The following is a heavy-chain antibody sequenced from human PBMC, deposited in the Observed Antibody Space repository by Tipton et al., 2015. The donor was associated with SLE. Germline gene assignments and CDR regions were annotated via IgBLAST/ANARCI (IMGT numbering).Heavy chain of an antibody. D-gene: IGHD3-9*01. CDR2: IYSSGNT. Sequence: TLSLTCTVSGGSISRYFWNWIRQPPGKGLEWIGDIYSSGNTNYNPSLKSRVTISVDTSNNQFSLKLNSVTAADTAVYYCARLYYDILTGSYYFDYWGQGTLVTVSS. J-gene: IGHJ4*02. CDR3: ARLYYDILTGSYYFDY. CDR1: GGSISRYF. V-gene: IGHV4-4*09.